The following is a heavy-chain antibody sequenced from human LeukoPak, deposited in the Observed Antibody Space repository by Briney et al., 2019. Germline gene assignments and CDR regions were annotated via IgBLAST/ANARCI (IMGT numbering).Heavy chain of an antibody. Sequence: GASVKVSCKYSGYTSRTYGISWMRQAPGQGLEWMGWISFHNGNTNYAQKFHGRLTMTTDTSTSTAYMELRSLRSDDTGVYYCARDVPGSIGTTARFDPWGQGTLVTVSS. CDR2: ISFHNGNT. V-gene: IGHV1-18*01. CDR1: GYTSRTYG. CDR3: ARDVPGSIGTTARFDP. D-gene: IGHD1-1*01. J-gene: IGHJ5*02.